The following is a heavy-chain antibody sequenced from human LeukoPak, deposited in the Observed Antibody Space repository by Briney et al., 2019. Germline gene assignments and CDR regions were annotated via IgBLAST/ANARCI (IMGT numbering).Heavy chain of an antibody. CDR1: GFSLSTRGMC. Sequence: SGPALVKPTQTLTLTCTFSGFSLSTRGMCVSWIRQPPGKALEWLSRIDWDDDKYYSTSLKTRLTISKDTSKNQVVLTMTNMDPVDTATYYCARTPPRVFGGSSSYRGDAFDIWGQGTMVTVSS. CDR2: IDWDDDK. J-gene: IGHJ3*02. V-gene: IGHV2-70*11. D-gene: IGHD6-6*01. CDR3: ARTPPRVFGGSSSYRGDAFDI.